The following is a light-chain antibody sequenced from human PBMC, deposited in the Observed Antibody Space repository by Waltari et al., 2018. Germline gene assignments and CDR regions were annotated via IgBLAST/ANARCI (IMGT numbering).Light chain of an antibody. CDR1: RNNVANQG. CDR3: SAWDKDLVAVV. J-gene: IGLJ3*02. Sequence: QAGLIQPPSVSRALGQTATLTCAGHRNNVANQGVAWLQQHQGHPPKLLSYRSDNRPSGISERFSASRSGNTASLTITGLQADDEADYYCSAWDKDLVAVVFGGGTKLTVL. CDR2: RSD. V-gene: IGLV10-54*04.